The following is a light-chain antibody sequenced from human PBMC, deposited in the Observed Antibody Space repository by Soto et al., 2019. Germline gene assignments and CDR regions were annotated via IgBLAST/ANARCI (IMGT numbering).Light chain of an antibody. J-gene: IGKJ1*01. Sequence: DIQMTKSPSTLSASVGDRVTITCRASQSFSSWLDWYQQKPGKAPKLLIYKASSLESGVPSRFSGSGSGTEFTLTISSLQPDDFATYYCQHYNSYSWNLGQGTKVEIK. CDR3: QHYNSYSWN. CDR2: KAS. V-gene: IGKV1-5*03. CDR1: QSFSSW.